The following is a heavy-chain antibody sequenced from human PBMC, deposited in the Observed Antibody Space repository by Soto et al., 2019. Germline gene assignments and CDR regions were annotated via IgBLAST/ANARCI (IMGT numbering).Heavy chain of an antibody. CDR2: TMPIFRTR. Sequence: QVHLEQSGAEWKGPGPWVRVSCKASEGNCSNSATTWVRQPPGHGLECRGGTMPIFRTRDYAQKFQGRVTITADESSTTAYMELTGLSSDDTAVYYCARDKDRLQLGGNYYYILDVWGQGTTVTVSS. CDR1: EGNCSNSA. CDR3: ARDKDRLQLGGNYYYILDV. V-gene: IGHV1-69*12. D-gene: IGHD5-12*01. J-gene: IGHJ6*02.